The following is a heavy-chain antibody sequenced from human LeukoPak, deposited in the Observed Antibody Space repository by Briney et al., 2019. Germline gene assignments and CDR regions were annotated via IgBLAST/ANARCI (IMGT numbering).Heavy chain of an antibody. V-gene: IGHV3-23*01. Sequence: GGSLRLSCAASGFTFSSYAMSWVRQAPGKGLKWVSSIGGSGGGTYYADSVKGRFTISRDNSKNTLYLQMNSLRAEDTAVYYCAKVETAAAATLRGFDYWGQGTLVTVSS. CDR1: GFTFSSYA. J-gene: IGHJ4*02. D-gene: IGHD6-13*01. CDR3: AKVETAAAATLRGFDY. CDR2: IGGSGGGT.